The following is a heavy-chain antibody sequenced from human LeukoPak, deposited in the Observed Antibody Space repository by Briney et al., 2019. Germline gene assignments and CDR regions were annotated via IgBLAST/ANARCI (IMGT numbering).Heavy chain of an antibody. CDR1: GFTFSSYG. D-gene: IGHD1-14*01. J-gene: IGHJ2*01. V-gene: IGHV3-30*03. Sequence: GGSLRLSCAASGFTFSSYGMHWVRQAPGKGLEWVAVISYDGSNKYYADSVKGRFTISRDNSKNTRYLQMNSLRAEDTAVYYCARVNPLSDGWYFDLWGRGTLVTVSS. CDR2: ISYDGSNK. CDR3: ARVNPLSDGWYFDL.